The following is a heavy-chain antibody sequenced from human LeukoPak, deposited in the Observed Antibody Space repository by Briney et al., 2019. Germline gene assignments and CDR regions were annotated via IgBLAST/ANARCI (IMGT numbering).Heavy chain of an antibody. J-gene: IGHJ3*02. D-gene: IGHD3-3*01. CDR3: SGSGTYAFDI. Sequence: GASVKVSCKASGGTFSSYAISWVRQAPGQGLEWMGRIIPIFGIANYAQKFQGRVTITADKSTSTAYMELSSLRSEDTAVYYCSGSGTYAFDIWGQGTMVTVSS. V-gene: IGHV1-69*04. CDR1: GGTFSSYA. CDR2: IIPIFGIA.